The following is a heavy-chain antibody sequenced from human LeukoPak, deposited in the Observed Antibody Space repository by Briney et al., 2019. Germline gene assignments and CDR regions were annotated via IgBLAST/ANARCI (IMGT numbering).Heavy chain of an antibody. J-gene: IGHJ4*01. V-gene: IGHV3-74*01. CDR2: LHSNGAFT. Sequence: GGSLRLSCSASGFTLSNYWMHWVRQAPGKGLVWVARLHSNGAFTTYADSVKGRFTISRDTAKNTLYLQMNSLRVEDTAVYXXXXXXXXXXXXYWGQGTLVTVSS. CDR3: XXXXXXXXXXY. CDR1: GFTLSNYW.